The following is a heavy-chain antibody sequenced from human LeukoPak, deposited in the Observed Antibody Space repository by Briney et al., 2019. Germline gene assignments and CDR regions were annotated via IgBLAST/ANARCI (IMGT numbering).Heavy chain of an antibody. CDR2: ISWNSGSI. J-gene: IGHJ6*02. Sequence: GGSLRLSCAASGFTFDDYAMHWVRQAPGKGLEWVSGISWNSGSIGYADSVKGRFTISRDNAKNSLYLQMNSLRAEDTALYYCAKDRYYDYGMDVWGQGTTVTVSS. V-gene: IGHV3-9*01. CDR1: GFTFDDYA. CDR3: AKDRYYDYGMDV.